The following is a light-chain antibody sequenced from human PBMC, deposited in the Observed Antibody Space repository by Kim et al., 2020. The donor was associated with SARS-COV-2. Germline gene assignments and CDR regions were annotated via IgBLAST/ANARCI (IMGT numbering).Light chain of an antibody. Sequence: GQSGTISGTGTRSDVGGYNYVSWYQQHPGKAPKLMIYDVSKRPSGVPDRFSGSKSGNTASLTISGLQAEDEADYYCCSYAGSYTYVFGTGTKVTVL. CDR2: DVS. CDR3: CSYAGSYTYV. CDR1: RSDVGGYNY. V-gene: IGLV2-11*01. J-gene: IGLJ1*01.